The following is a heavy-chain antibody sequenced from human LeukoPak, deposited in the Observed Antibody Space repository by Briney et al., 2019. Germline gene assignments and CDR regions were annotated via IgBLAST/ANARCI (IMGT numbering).Heavy chain of an antibody. Sequence: PGGSLRLSCAASGFTFSSYWMSWVRQAPGKGLEWVANIKQDGSEKYYVDSVKGRFTISRDNAKNALYLQMNSLRAEDTAVYYCARHVLLWFGELYFGYWGQGTLVTVSS. CDR3: ARHVLLWFGELYFGY. D-gene: IGHD3-10*01. V-gene: IGHV3-7*01. J-gene: IGHJ4*02. CDR1: GFTFSSYW. CDR2: IKQDGSEK.